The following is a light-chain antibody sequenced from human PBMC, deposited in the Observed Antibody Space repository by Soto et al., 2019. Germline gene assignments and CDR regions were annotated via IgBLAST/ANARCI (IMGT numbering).Light chain of an antibody. V-gene: IGLV2-18*02. CDR1: ISDVGFYAR. J-gene: IGLJ1*01. Sequence: SVLTPPSSVSVYTSLSVTISCTGTISDVGFYARVSWYQQPQAGTAPKLLIYDVTNRPSGVPDRFSGSQSGKTASLTISGLQVEDEADYYCSSYARRSTYDCGTGTKVTVL. CDR3: SSYARRSTYD. CDR2: DVT.